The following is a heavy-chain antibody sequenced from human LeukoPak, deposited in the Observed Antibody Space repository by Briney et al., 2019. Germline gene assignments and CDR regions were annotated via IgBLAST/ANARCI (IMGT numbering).Heavy chain of an antibody. CDR3: ARVPSGDFWSGYWFDY. CDR1: GGSFSGYY. Sequence: SETLSLTCAVYGGSFSGYYWSWIRQPPGKGLEWIGEINHSGSTNYNPSLKRRVTISVDTSKDPFSLKLTSVPAADTAVYYCARVPSGDFWSGYWFDYWGQGTLVTVSS. J-gene: IGHJ4*02. V-gene: IGHV4-34*01. CDR2: INHSGST. D-gene: IGHD3-3*01.